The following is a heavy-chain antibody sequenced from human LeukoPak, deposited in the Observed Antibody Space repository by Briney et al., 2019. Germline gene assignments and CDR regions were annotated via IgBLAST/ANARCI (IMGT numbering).Heavy chain of an antibody. CDR3: ARRDYG. J-gene: IGHJ4*02. CDR1: GFTFRGYE. D-gene: IGHD4-17*01. Sequence: PGGSLRLSCAASGFTFRGYEMNWVRQAPGKGLEWISYIHNSGDTTFYADSVKGRFTISRDNAKNSLYLQMNSLRAEDTAVYYCARRDYGWGQGTLVTVSS. V-gene: IGHV3-48*03. CDR2: IHNSGDTT.